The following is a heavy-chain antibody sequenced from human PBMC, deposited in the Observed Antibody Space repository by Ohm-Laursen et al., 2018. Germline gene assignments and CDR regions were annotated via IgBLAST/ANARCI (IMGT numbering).Heavy chain of an antibody. CDR2: MNPSSGHT. V-gene: IGHV1-8*01. D-gene: IGHD4-17*01. CDR1: GYIFTSYD. J-gene: IGHJ6*02. Sequence: ASVKVSCKASGYIFTSYDVNWVRQATGQGLEWMGWMNPSSGHTDFAQKFQGRVTMTRNTSISTAYMELNSLRSEDTAVYYCARRVTTLPGYYGMDVWGQGTTVTVSS. CDR3: ARRVTTLPGYYGMDV.